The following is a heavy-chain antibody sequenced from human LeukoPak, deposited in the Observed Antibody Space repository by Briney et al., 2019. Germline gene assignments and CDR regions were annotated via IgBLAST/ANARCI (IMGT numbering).Heavy chain of an antibody. CDR2: IRSKANSYAT. D-gene: IGHD6-19*01. V-gene: IGHV3-73*01. J-gene: IGHJ4*02. Sequence: GGSLRLSCAASGFTFSSYSMNWVRQASGKGLEWVGRIRSKANSYATAYAASVKGRFTISRDDSKNTAYLQMNSLKTEDTAVYYYTRLGEAGTVGDYWGQGTLVTVSS. CDR1: GFTFSSYS. CDR3: TRLGEAGTVGDY.